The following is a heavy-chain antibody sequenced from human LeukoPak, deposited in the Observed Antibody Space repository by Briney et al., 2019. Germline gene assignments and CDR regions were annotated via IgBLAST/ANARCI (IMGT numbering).Heavy chain of an antibody. CDR3: XXGGYXXXXXX. V-gene: IGHV4-59*03. CDR1: GGSISTYY. D-gene: IGHD3-3*01. J-gene: IGHJ4*02. CDR2: IYFTGRT. Sequence: SETLSLTCTVSGGSISTYYWSWIRLPPGKGLEWIAYIYFTGRTQYNPSLKSRVTISEDTSKNQFSLRLSSVTPADTAVYYCXXGGYXXXXXXXXXXTLVTVSS.